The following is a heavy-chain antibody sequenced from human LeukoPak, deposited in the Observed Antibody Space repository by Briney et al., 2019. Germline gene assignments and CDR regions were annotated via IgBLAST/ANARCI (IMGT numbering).Heavy chain of an antibody. V-gene: IGHV4-39*07. CDR1: GGSIRSGGYY. D-gene: IGHD2-15*01. CDR2: IYYSGST. Sequence: SETLSLTCTVSGGSIRSGGYYWGWIRQPPGKGLEWIATIYYSGSTYYNPSLKSRVTISVDTSKNQFSLKLSSVTAADTAVYYCAREHCSGGSCYSIYYYYYMDVWGKGTTVTVSS. CDR3: AREHCSGGSCYSIYYYYYMDV. J-gene: IGHJ6*03.